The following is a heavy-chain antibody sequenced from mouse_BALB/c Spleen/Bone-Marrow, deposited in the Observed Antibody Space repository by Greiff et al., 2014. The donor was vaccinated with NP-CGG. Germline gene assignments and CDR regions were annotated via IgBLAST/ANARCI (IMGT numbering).Heavy chain of an antibody. CDR2: ISSDHSST. V-gene: IGHV5-9-3*01. CDR3: ASITTVDF. Sequence: EVQLVESGGGLVKPGGSLKLSCAASGFTFSNYPMSWVRQTPERRLEWVESISSDHSSTYYSDSVKGRFTISRDNAKNTLYLQMNSLRSEDTAMDYCASITTVDFWGQGTALTVSS. J-gene: IGHJ2*01. D-gene: IGHD1-1*01. CDR1: GFTFSNYP.